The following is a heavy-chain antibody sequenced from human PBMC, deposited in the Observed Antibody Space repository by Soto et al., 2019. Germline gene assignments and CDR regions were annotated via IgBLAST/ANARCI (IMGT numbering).Heavy chain of an antibody. CDR2: INSDGSST. Sequence: GGSLRLSCAASGFTFSSYWMHWVRQAPGKGLVWVSRINSDGSSTSYADSVKGRFTISRDNAKNTLYLQMNSLRAEDTAVYYCARGDIVVVPAAPRRPYYYYYGMDVWGQGTTVTAP. D-gene: IGHD2-2*01. V-gene: IGHV3-74*01. CDR1: GFTFSSYW. J-gene: IGHJ6*02. CDR3: ARGDIVVVPAAPRRPYYYYYGMDV.